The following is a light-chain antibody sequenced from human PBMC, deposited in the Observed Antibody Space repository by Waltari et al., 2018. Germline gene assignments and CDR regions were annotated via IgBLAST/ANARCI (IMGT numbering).Light chain of an antibody. Sequence: SYEVTQPPSVSVSPGQTASITCSGDKLGDKNVCWYQQKPGQSPVLVIHADSKRPSGIPERISGSNSGNTATLTISGTQAMDEADYYCQAWDSNIGVFGGGTELTVL. CDR2: ADS. V-gene: IGLV3-1*01. J-gene: IGLJ2*01. CDR1: KLGDKN. CDR3: QAWDSNIGV.